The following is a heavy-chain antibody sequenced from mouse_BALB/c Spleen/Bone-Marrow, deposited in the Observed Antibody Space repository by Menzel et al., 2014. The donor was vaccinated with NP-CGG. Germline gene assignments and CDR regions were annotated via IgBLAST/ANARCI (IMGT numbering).Heavy chain of an antibody. D-gene: IGHD1-2*01. CDR1: SDSITSSY. V-gene: IGHV3-8*02. J-gene: IGHJ2*01. CDR2: ISYSGNA. CDR3: ARGNGYHFDY. Sequence: EVKLMESGPSLVKPSQTLSLTCSVTSDSITSSYWNWIRKFPGNKLEYMGYISYSGNAYYNPSLKSRISLTRDTSKNQYYLQLNSVTTEDTATYFCARGNGYHFDYWGQGTTLTVSS.